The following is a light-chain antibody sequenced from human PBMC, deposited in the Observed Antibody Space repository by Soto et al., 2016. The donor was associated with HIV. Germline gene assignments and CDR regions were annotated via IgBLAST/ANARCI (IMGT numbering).Light chain of an antibody. Sequence: IQMTQSPSSLSASVEDRVTITCRASQNIKSYLNWYQKKVGEAPKLLIFAAVNLQSGVPSRFSGSVSGTDFILTITSLQPEDFATYYCQQGYSTPWTFGLGTRVELK. CDR2: AAV. CDR3: QQGYSTPWT. V-gene: IGKV1-39*01. CDR1: QNIKSY. J-gene: IGKJ1*01.